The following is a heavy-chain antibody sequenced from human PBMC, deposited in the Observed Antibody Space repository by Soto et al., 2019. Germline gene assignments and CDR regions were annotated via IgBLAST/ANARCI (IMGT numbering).Heavy chain of an antibody. CDR2: INHSGST. J-gene: IGHJ4*02. CDR1: GGSFSGYY. CDR3: ASYRWLQPRFDY. V-gene: IGHV4-34*01. D-gene: IGHD5-12*01. Sequence: SETLSLTCAVYGGSFSGYYWTWIRQPPGTGLEWIGEINHSGSTNYNPSLKSRVTISVDTSKNQFSLKLTSVTAADTAVYYCASYRWLQPRFDYWGQGTLVTVS.